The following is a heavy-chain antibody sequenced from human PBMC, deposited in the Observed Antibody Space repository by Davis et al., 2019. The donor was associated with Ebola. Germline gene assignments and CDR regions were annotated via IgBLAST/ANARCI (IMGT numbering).Heavy chain of an antibody. V-gene: IGHV1-2*04. CDR3: ARGGGYSTSSFDY. CDR2: INPNSGGT. J-gene: IGHJ4*02. CDR1: GYTFTSYG. D-gene: IGHD6-6*01. Sequence: ASVKVSCKASGYTFTSYGISWVRQAPGQGLEWMGWINPNSGGTNYAQKFQGWVTMTRDTSISTAYMELSRLRSDDTAVYYCARGGGYSTSSFDYWGQGTLVTVSS.